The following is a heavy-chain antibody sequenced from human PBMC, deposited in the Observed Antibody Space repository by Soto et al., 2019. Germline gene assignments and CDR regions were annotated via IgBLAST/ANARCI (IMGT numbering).Heavy chain of an antibody. V-gene: IGHV1-3*01. CDR3: ARGIVTGQLDP. CDR2: INPDNGNT. CDR1: GYTFTRYT. J-gene: IGHJ5*02. D-gene: IGHD2-15*01. Sequence: QVQLVQSGAEVKKPGASVKISCKASGYTFTRYTMNWVRQAPGQRLEWMGWINPDNGNTKSSQKFQDRVIITRDTSASTAYIDLSSLRSEDTAVYYCARGIVTGQLDPWGQGTLVIVSS.